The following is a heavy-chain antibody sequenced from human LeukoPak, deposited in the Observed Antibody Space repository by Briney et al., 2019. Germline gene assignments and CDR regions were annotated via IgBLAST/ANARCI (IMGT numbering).Heavy chain of an antibody. CDR2: ISISGTTI. J-gene: IGHJ3*02. CDR1: GFTFSSYS. V-gene: IGHV3-48*01. Sequence: PGGSLRLSCEASGFTFSSYSMNWVRQAPGKGLEWISFISISGTTISYAESVKGRFTISRDNAKNLLYLQMNSLRAEDTAVYYCAKSGDCSSTSCYILDAFDIWGQGTMLTVSS. D-gene: IGHD2-2*01. CDR3: AKSGDCSSTSCYILDAFDI.